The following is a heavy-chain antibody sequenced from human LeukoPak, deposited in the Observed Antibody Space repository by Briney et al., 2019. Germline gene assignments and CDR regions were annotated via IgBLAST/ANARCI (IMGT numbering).Heavy chain of an antibody. CDR2: IYYSGST. CDR1: GGSISSHY. D-gene: IGHD6-13*01. J-gene: IGHJ6*03. V-gene: IGHV4-59*11. Sequence: SETLSLTCTVSGGSISSHYWSWLRQPPGKGLEGVGYIYYSGSTNYNPSLKSRVTISGDTSKNQFSLKLSSVTAADTALYYCVRVPKYSSSWFMYYYYMDVWGKGTTVTVSS. CDR3: VRVPKYSSSWFMYYYYMDV.